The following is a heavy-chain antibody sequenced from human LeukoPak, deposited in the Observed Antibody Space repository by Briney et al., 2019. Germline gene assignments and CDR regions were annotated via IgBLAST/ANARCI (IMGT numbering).Heavy chain of an antibody. CDR2: IHYSGTT. Sequence: SETLSLTCTVSGGSISSTYFWAWIRQPPGKGLEWIATIHYSGTTSYKPSLRSRVTISVDTSANQFSLKLTSVTAADTAVYFCARLGYCSGGSCQHDFWGQGTLVTVSS. CDR1: GGSISSTYF. J-gene: IGHJ4*02. D-gene: IGHD2-15*01. V-gene: IGHV4-39*01. CDR3: ARLGYCSGGSCQHDF.